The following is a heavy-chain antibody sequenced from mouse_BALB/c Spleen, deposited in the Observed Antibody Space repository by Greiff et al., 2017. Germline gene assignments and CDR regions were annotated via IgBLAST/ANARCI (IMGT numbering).Heavy chain of an antibody. CDR1: GYSFTGYF. D-gene: IGHD2-14*01. CDR3: GRDRYDVRDYAMDY. V-gene: IGHV1-37*01. J-gene: IGHJ4*01. Sequence: EVKLMESGPELVKPGASVKISCKASGYSFTGYFMNWVKQSHGKSLEWIGRINPYNGDTFYNQKFKGKATLTVDKSSSTAHMELLSLTSEDSAVYYCGRDRYDVRDYAMDYWGQGTSVTVSS. CDR2: INPYNGDT.